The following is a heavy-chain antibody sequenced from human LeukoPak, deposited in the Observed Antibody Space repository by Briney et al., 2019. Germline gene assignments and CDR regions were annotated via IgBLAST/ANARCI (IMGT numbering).Heavy chain of an antibody. J-gene: IGHJ4*02. CDR3: ARARLSIVRGITNFDY. V-gene: IGHV4-39*01. CDR2: INYSGST. Sequence: SETLSLTCTVSGGSISSSTYYWGWIRQPPGKGLEWIGSINYSGSTFYNPSLKSRVTISVDTSKNQFSLILSSVTAADTAVYFCARARLSIVRGITNFDYWGQGTVVTVSP. D-gene: IGHD3-10*01. CDR1: GGSISSSTYY.